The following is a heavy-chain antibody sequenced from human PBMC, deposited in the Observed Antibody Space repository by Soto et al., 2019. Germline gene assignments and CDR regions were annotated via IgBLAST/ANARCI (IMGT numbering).Heavy chain of an antibody. Sequence: QVQLQESGPGLVKPSQTLSLTCTVSGGSISSGGYYWSWIRQHSGKGLEWIGYMYYSGSTYYNPSLKSRVTISLDTSKNQFSLKLSSVTAADTAVYYCAREDSSGYHRPIDYWGQGTLVTVSS. CDR1: GGSISSGGYY. CDR2: MYYSGST. D-gene: IGHD3-22*01. CDR3: AREDSSGYHRPIDY. V-gene: IGHV4-31*03. J-gene: IGHJ4*02.